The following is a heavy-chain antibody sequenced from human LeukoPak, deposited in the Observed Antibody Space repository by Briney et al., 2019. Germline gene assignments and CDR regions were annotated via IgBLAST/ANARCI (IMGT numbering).Heavy chain of an antibody. CDR2: IRYDGSNK. CDR1: GFTFSSYG. D-gene: IGHD3-3*01. Sequence: GGSLRLSCAASGFTFSSYGMHWVRQAPGKGLEWVAFIRYDGSNKYYADSVKGRFTISRDNSKNTLYLQMNSLRAEDTAVYYCATTKTKLPFLEWLSQFDYWGQGTLVTVSS. J-gene: IGHJ4*02. CDR3: ATTKTKLPFLEWLSQFDY. V-gene: IGHV3-30*02.